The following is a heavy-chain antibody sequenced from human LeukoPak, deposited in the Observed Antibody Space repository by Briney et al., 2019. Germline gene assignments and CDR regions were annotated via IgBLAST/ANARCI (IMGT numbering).Heavy chain of an antibody. Sequence: SVKVSCKASGYTFTGYYMHWVRQAPGQGLEWMGGITPIFGTANYAQKFQGRVTITADESTSTAYMELSSLRSEDTAVYYCARDPREMATAPFGYYFDCWGQGTLVTVSS. J-gene: IGHJ4*02. CDR1: GYTFTGYY. CDR2: ITPIFGTA. V-gene: IGHV1-69*13. D-gene: IGHD5-24*01. CDR3: ARDPREMATAPFGYYFDC.